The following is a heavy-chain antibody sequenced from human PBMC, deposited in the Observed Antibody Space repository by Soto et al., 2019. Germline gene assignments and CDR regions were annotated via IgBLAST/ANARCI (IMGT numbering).Heavy chain of an antibody. Sequence: EVQLVESGGGLIKPGGSLRLSCVASGFTFSNLWMTWVRQAPGKGLEWVGRIKSNVNGGTTDYAAPVKGRFTISRDDSKDTLYLEMNSLKTEDTAVYYCTTDRPFTGGGDIVTWGQGTMVTVSS. CDR2: IKSNVNGGTT. J-gene: IGHJ3*01. D-gene: IGHD3-16*02. CDR3: TTDRPFTGGGDIVT. CDR1: GFTFSNLW. V-gene: IGHV3-15*01.